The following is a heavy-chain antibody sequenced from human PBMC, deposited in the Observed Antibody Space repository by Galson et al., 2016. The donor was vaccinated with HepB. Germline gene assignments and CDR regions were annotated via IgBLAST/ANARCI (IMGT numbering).Heavy chain of an antibody. J-gene: IGHJ4*02. V-gene: IGHV3-23*01. CDR2: ISGSGGST. Sequence: SLRLSCAASGFTFSSYAMSWVRQAPGKGLEWVSAISGSGGSTYYADSVKGRFTISRDNSKNTLYLQMNSLRAEDTAVYYCAKHPLTYYDFWSGSLPTWWGLGTLVTVSS. CDR1: GFTFSSYA. CDR3: AKHPLTYYDFWSGSLPTW. D-gene: IGHD3-3*01.